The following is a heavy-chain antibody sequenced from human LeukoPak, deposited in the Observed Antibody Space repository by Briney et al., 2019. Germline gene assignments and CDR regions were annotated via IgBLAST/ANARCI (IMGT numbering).Heavy chain of an antibody. V-gene: IGHV4-59*08. CDR1: GGSISSYY. CDR3: ARSAIDAFDI. CDR2: IYNSGST. J-gene: IGHJ3*02. Sequence: SETLSLTCTVSGGSISSYYWSWIRQPPGKGLECIGYIYNSGSTNYNPSLKSRVSISVDTSKNQFSLKLSSVTAADTAVYYCARSAIDAFDIWGQGTMVTVPS. D-gene: IGHD6-25*01.